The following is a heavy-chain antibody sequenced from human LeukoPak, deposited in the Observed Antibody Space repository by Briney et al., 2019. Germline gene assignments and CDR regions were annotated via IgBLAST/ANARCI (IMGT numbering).Heavy chain of an antibody. V-gene: IGHV4-4*02. CDR3: ARQYCSSTSCSYDY. D-gene: IGHD2-2*01. J-gene: IGHJ4*02. CDR1: GGSITSTNW. CDR2: VSLSGLT. Sequence: PSGTLSLTCGVSGGSITSTNWWSWVRQPPGQGLEWIGEVSLSGLTNYNPSLSSRVIMALDTSKNHLSLNLTSVTAADTAVYYCARQYCSSTSCSYDYWGQGTLVTVSS.